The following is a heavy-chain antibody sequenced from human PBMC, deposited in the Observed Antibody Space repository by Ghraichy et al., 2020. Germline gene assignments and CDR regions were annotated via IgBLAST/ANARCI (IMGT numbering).Heavy chain of an antibody. D-gene: IGHD2-15*01. CDR2: ISYSGTST. CDR1: GFTFSNYA. J-gene: IGHJ5*02. V-gene: IGHV3-23*01. Sequence: GGSLRLSCAASGFTFSNYAMSWVRQAPGKGLEWVSIISYSGTSTYYADSVRGRFTISRDNSKNTLYLQMNSLRAEDTALYYCARKYCSAGACYFDPWGQGTLVTVSS. CDR3: ARKYCSAGACYFDP.